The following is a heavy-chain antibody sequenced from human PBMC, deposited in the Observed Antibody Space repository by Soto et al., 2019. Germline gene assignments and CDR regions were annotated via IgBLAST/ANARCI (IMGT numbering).Heavy chain of an antibody. V-gene: IGHV3-30*18. Sequence: QVQLVESGGGVVQPGRSLRLSCAASGFTFSSYGMHWVRQAPGKGLEWVAVISYDGSNKYYADSVKGRFTISRDNSKNTLYLQMNSLRAEDTAVYYCAKDTGVGPFWSGYYTSVETYGMDVWGQGTTGTVSS. D-gene: IGHD3-3*01. CDR2: ISYDGSNK. CDR1: GFTFSSYG. CDR3: AKDTGVGPFWSGYYTSVETYGMDV. J-gene: IGHJ6*02.